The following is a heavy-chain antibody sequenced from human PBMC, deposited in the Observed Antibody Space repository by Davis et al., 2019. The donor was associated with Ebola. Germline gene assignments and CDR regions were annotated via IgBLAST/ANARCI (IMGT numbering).Heavy chain of an antibody. Sequence: PSETLSLTCTVSGGSISSYYWSWIRQPPGKGLEWIGYIYYSGSTNYNPSLKSRVTISVDTSKNQFSLKLSSVTAADTAVYYCARATLYDLDYWGQGTLVTVSS. CDR3: ARATLYDLDY. J-gene: IGHJ4*02. CDR2: IYYSGST. CDR1: GGSISSYY. V-gene: IGHV4-59*12. D-gene: IGHD2-2*02.